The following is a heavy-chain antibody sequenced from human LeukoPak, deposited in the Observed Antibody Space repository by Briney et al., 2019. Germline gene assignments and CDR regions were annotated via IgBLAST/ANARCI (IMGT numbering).Heavy chain of an antibody. CDR1: GFIFSTYG. CDR2: IRHDGSIK. J-gene: IGHJ4*02. V-gene: IGHV3-30*02. D-gene: IGHD3-16*01. CDR3: AKDSLADIDY. Sequence: GSLRLSCAASGFIFSTYGMYWVRQAPGKGLEWVAFIRHDGSIKNYADSVRGRSTISRDNSKNTLYLQMNSLRAEDTAVYYCAKDSLADIDYWGQGTLVTVSS.